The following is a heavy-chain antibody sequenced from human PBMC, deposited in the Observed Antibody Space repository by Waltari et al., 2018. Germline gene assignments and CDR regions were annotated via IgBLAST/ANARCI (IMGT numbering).Heavy chain of an antibody. J-gene: IGHJ4*02. CDR2: MNPNSGNT. Sequence: QVQLVQSGAEVKKPGASVTVSCKASGHTFTSYDINWVRQAPGQGLEWMGWMNPNSGNTGYAQKFQGRVTITRNTSISTAYMELTSLRSEDTAVYYCAVMKENIAPFDYWGQGTLVTVSS. V-gene: IGHV1-8*03. D-gene: IGHD5-12*01. CDR1: GHTFTSYD. CDR3: AVMKENIAPFDY.